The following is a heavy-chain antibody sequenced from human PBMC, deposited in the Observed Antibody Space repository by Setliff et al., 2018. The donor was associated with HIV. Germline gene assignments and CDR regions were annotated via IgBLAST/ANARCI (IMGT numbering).Heavy chain of an antibody. CDR1: GGSITNDNNY. Sequence: SETLSLTCSVSGGSITNDNNYWGWIRQSPGKGLEWIGSIYFNGKTYNNPSLKSRVTISVDTSKNQFSLKLSSVTAADTTVYYCARHSGLGGYYSPFDYWGPGTLVTVSS. CDR2: IYFNGKT. V-gene: IGHV4-39*01. J-gene: IGHJ4*02. CDR3: ARHSGLGGYYSPFDY. D-gene: IGHD3-22*01.